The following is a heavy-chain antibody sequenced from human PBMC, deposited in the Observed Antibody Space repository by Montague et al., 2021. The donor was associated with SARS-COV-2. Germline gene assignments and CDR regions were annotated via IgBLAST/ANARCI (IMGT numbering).Heavy chain of an antibody. CDR3: ARSSPDRYFDWLLFPPGWLDP. CDR1: GGSISSYY. J-gene: IGHJ5*02. D-gene: IGHD3-9*01. CDR2: IYYSGST. Sequence: SETLSLTCTVSGGSISSYYWSWIRQPPGKGLEWIGYIYYSGSTNYNPSLKSRVTISVDTSKNQFSLKLSSVTAADTAVYYCARSSPDRYFDWLLFPPGWLDPWGQGTLVTVSS. V-gene: IGHV4-59*08.